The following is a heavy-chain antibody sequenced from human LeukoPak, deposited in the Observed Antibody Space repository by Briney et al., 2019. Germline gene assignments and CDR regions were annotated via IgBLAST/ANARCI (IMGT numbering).Heavy chain of an antibody. J-gene: IGHJ4*02. V-gene: IGHV1-18*01. CDR3: ARHTLYGSGSYYVYYFDY. CDR1: GYTFTSYG. Sequence: ASVKVSCKASGYTFTSYGISWVRQAPGQGREWRGWISSYNGNTNYAQKLQGRVTMTTDTSTSAAYMELRNLRSDDTAVYYCARHTLYGSGSYYVYYFDYWGQGTLVTVSS. CDR2: ISSYNGNT. D-gene: IGHD3-10*01.